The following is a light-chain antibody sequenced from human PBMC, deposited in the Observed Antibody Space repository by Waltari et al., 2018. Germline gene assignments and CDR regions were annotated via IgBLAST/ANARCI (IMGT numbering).Light chain of an antibody. CDR3: QQYGSSPYT. J-gene: IGKJ2*01. Sequence: EIVLTQSPGTLSLSPGARATLSCRASQSVSSSYLAWYQQKPGQAPRLLIYGASSRATGIPDRFSGSGSGTDFTFTISRLEPEDFAVYDCQQYGSSPYTFGQGTKLEIK. V-gene: IGKV3-20*01. CDR2: GAS. CDR1: QSVSSSY.